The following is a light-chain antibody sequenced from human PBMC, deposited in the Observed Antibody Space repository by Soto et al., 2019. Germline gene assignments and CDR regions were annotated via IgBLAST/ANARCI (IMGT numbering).Light chain of an antibody. J-gene: IGLJ2*01. CDR3: SSYAGSNNFVV. CDR2: EVN. V-gene: IGLV2-8*01. Sequence: QSALSQPPSASGSPGQSVTISCTGTSSDVGAYNYVSWYQQHPGKAPKLMIYEVNKRPSGVPDRFSGSKSGNTASLTVSGLQGEDEADYYCSSYAGSNNFVVFGGGTKVTDL. CDR1: SSDVGAYNY.